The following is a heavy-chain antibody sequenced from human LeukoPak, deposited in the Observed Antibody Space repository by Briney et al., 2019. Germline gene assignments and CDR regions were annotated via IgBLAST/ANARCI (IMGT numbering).Heavy chain of an antibody. Sequence: ASVKVSCKVSGYTLTELSMHWVRQAPGKGLEWMGGFDPEDGETIYAQKFQGRVTITRDTSASTAYMELSSLRSEDTAMYYCAMRKPYDSSGPFDYWGQGTLVTVSS. CDR3: AMRKPYDSSGPFDY. D-gene: IGHD3-22*01. CDR2: FDPEDGET. V-gene: IGHV1-24*01. J-gene: IGHJ4*02. CDR1: GYTLTELS.